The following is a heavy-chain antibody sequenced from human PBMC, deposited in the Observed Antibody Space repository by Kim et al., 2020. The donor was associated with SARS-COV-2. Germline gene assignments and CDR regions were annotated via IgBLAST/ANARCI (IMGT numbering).Heavy chain of an antibody. Sequence: KFQGRVTITADESTSTAYMELSSLRSEDTAVYYCARPHHGDYDSSGPFQHWGQGTLVTVSS. D-gene: IGHD3-22*01. CDR3: ARPHHGDYDSSGPFQH. J-gene: IGHJ1*01. V-gene: IGHV1-69*01.